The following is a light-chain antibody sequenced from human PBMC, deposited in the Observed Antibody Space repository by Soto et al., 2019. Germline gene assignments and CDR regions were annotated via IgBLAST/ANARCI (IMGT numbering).Light chain of an antibody. V-gene: IGLV2-14*03. CDR1: KSGVGGYHW. CDR3: SSYTSSNSVV. J-gene: IGLJ3*02. Sequence: QTALTMPASVSGSPRQCLPTFGTGKKSGVGGYHWVAWYQQHPGKAPKLMICDVSNRPSGVSNRFSGSKSGNTASLTISGLQAEDGADYYCSSYTSSNSVVFGGGTKVTVL. CDR2: DVS.